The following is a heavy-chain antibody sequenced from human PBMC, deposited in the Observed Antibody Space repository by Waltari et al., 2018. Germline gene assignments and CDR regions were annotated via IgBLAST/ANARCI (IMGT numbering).Heavy chain of an antibody. CDR3: ASIRYGDHAFDI. CDR2: IYHSGST. CDR1: GYSISSGYY. J-gene: IGHJ3*02. Sequence: QVQLQESGPGLVKPSETLSLPCAVSGYSISSGYYWGWIRQPPGKGLEWIGSIYHSGSTYYNPSLKSRVTISVDTSKNQFSLKLSSVTAADTAVYYCASIRYGDHAFDIWGQGTMVTVSS. V-gene: IGHV4-38-2*01. D-gene: IGHD4-17*01.